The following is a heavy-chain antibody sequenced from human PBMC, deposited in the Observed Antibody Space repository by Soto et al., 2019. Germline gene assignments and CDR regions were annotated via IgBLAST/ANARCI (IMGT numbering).Heavy chain of an antibody. V-gene: IGHV4-39*01. CDR1: GGSISSSSYY. Sequence: SETLSLTCTVSGGSISSSSYYWGWIRQPPGKGLEWIGSIYYSGSTYYNPSLKSRVTISVGTSKNQFSLKLSSVTAADTAVYYCARQDKYYDSSGGFDYWGQGTLVTVSS. J-gene: IGHJ4*02. CDR2: IYYSGST. D-gene: IGHD3-22*01. CDR3: ARQDKYYDSSGGFDY.